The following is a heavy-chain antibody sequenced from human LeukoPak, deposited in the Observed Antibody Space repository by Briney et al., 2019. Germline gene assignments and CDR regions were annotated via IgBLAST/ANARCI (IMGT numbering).Heavy chain of an antibody. D-gene: IGHD3-22*01. J-gene: IGHJ4*02. CDR2: INQGGSEK. V-gene: IGHV3-7*04. Sequence: AGGSLTLSCAASGLTFSTSWMSWVRQAPGRGLEWLANINQGGSEKYYVDSVRGRFTISRDNAENSLFLQMNSLRAEDTAVYFCARLTNSGYYWLFDYWGQGTLVTVSS. CDR3: ARLTNSGYYWLFDY. CDR1: GLTFSTSW.